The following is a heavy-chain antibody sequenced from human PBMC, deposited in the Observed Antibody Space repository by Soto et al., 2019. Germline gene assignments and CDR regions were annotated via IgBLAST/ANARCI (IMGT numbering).Heavy chain of an antibody. D-gene: IGHD3-3*01. J-gene: IGHJ5*02. CDR3: ARDRGTPLRFLEKNWFDP. V-gene: IGHV3-30-3*01. CDR2: ISYNGSNK. CDR1: GFTFSSYA. Sequence: QVQLVESGGGVVQPGRSLGLSCAASGFTFSSYAMHWVRQAPGKGLEWVAVISYNGSNKYYADSVKGRFTISRDNSKNTLYLQMNSLRAEDTAVYYCARDRGTPLRFLEKNWFDPWGQGTLVTVSS.